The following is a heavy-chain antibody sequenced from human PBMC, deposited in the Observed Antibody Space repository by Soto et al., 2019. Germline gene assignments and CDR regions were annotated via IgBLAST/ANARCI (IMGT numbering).Heavy chain of an antibody. CDR2: IYTSGST. CDR3: ARDAGNNWNYGENWFDP. Sequence: SETLSLTCTVSGGSISSYYWSWIRQPAGKGLEWIGRIYTSGSTNYNPSLKSRVTMSVDTSKNQFSLKLSSVTAADTAVYYCARDAGNNWNYGENWFDPWGQGTLVTVSS. D-gene: IGHD1-7*01. V-gene: IGHV4-4*07. J-gene: IGHJ5*02. CDR1: GGSISSYY.